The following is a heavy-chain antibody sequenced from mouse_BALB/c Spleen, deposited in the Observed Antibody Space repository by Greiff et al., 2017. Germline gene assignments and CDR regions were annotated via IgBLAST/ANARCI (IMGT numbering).Heavy chain of an antibody. CDR2: ISSGGST. D-gene: IGHD1-2*01. Sequence: EVMLVESGGGLVKPGGSLKLSCAASGFTFSSYAMSWVRQTPEKRLEWVASISSGGSTYYPDSVKGRFTISSDNARNILYMQMSSLRSEDTAMYYCARGGHYYGSYYFDYWGQGTTLTVSS. CDR3: ARGGHYYGSYYFDY. V-gene: IGHV5-6-5*01. J-gene: IGHJ2*01. CDR1: GFTFSSYA.